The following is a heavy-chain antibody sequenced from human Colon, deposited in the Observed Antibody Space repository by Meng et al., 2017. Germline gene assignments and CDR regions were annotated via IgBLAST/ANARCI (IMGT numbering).Heavy chain of an antibody. CDR3: ARNPVIPDARTFDF. V-gene: IGHV4-30-4*01. D-gene: IGHD2-2*01. Sequence: QVQLQESGPGLVKPSQTLSLTCTISNGSINSADYYWNWIRQPPGKGPGWLGYIHSSGNTYYTPSLKSRLAMSLDTSKNQFSLRLTSVTAADTAVYYCARNPVIPDARTFDFWGQGALVTVSS. CDR2: IHSSGNT. J-gene: IGHJ4*02. CDR1: NGSINSADYY.